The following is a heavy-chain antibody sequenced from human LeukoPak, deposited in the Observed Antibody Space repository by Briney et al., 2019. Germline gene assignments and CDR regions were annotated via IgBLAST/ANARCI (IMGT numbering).Heavy chain of an antibody. D-gene: IGHD3-9*01. V-gene: IGHV3-21*01. J-gene: IGHJ4*02. CDR3: ARAPWDDILTGFDY. CDR1: GFSLSSYT. CDR2: ISSSSSYI. Sequence: GGSLRLSCTVSGFSLSSYTMNWVRQAPGKGLEWVSSISSSSSYIYYADSVKGRFTISRDNAKNSLYLQMNSLRAEDTAVYYCARAPWDDILTGFDYWGQGILVTVSS.